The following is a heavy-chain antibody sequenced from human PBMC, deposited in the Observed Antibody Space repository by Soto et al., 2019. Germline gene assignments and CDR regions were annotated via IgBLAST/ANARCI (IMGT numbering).Heavy chain of an antibody. J-gene: IGHJ4*02. Sequence: QVQLVQSGTEVKKPGASVKVSCKASGYTFTSYDINWVRQATGQGLEWMGWMNPNSGNTGYAQKFQGRVTMTRNTSISTAYMELSSLRSEDTAVYYCASGGDYSSGWYGPYFDYWGQGTLVTVSS. D-gene: IGHD6-19*01. CDR3: ASGGDYSSGWYGPYFDY. CDR2: MNPNSGNT. V-gene: IGHV1-8*01. CDR1: GYTFTSYD.